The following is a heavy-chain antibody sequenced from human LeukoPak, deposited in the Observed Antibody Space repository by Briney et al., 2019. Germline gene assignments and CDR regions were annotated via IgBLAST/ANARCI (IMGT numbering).Heavy chain of an antibody. J-gene: IGHJ4*02. CDR1: GYSFTSFW. CDR3: ARQITEVAPSDY. V-gene: IGHV5-51*01. D-gene: IGHD2-15*01. CDR2: IHPGDSDT. Sequence: GESLKISCQGSGYSFTSFWIAWVRQLPRKGLEWMGIIHPGDSDTRYSPSFQGQVTISADKSISTAYLQWSSLKASATAMYYCARQITEVAPSDYWGQGTLVTVSS.